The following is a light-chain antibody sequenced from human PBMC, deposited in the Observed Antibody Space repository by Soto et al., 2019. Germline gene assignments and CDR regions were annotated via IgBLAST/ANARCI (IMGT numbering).Light chain of an antibody. CDR3: QQSYSAVT. J-gene: IGKJ1*01. CDR2: AAP. CDR1: QSISSY. V-gene: IGKV1-39*01. Sequence: DIQMTQSPSSLSASVGDRVTITCRASQSISSYLNWYQQKPGKAPKLLIYAAPSLQSGVPSRFSGSGSGTDFTLTISSLQPEDFAAYYCQQSYSAVTFGQGTKVDIK.